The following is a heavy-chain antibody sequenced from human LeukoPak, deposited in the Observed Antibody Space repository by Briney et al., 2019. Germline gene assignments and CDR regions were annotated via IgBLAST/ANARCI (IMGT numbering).Heavy chain of an antibody. CDR3: ARHVYGDFGLIDY. CDR2: IYYSGST. D-gene: IGHD4-17*01. J-gene: IGHJ4*02. CDR1: GGSISSYY. Sequence: SETLSLTCTVSGGSISSYYWSWIRQPPGKGLEWIGYIYYSGSTNYSPSLKSRVTISVDTSKNQFSLKLSSVTAADTAVYYCARHVYGDFGLIDYWGQGTLVTVSS. V-gene: IGHV4-59*08.